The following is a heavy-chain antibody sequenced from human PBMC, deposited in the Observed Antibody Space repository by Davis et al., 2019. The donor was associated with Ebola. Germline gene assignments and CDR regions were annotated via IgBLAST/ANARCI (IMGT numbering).Heavy chain of an antibody. D-gene: IGHD6-19*01. J-gene: IGHJ6*02. V-gene: IGHV1-46*01. CDR2: INPSGGST. CDR3: AREPSSGWYYYYYGMDV. CDR1: GYTFTSYY. Sequence: ASVKVSCKASGYTFTSYYMHWVRQAPGQGLEWMGIINPSGGSTSYAQKFQGRVTMTRDTSTSTVYMELSSLRSEDTAVYYCAREPSSGWYYYYYGMDVWGQGTTVTVSS.